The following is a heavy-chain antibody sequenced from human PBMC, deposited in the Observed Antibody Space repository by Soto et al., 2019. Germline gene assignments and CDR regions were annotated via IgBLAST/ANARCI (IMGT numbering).Heavy chain of an antibody. CDR2: HYSGGST. D-gene: IGHD1-26*01. V-gene: IGHV3-53*01. CDR3: ARHRHPRGTVGATSPLDP. J-gene: IGHJ5*02. CDR1: GFSVSSNY. Sequence: GGSLRLSCAISGFSVSSNYLSWVRQSPGKGLEWVSVHYSGGSTYYADSVQGRFTISRDKSNNTLYLQMRRVRAEDTAVYFCARHRHPRGTVGATSPLDPWGQGTQVTVSS.